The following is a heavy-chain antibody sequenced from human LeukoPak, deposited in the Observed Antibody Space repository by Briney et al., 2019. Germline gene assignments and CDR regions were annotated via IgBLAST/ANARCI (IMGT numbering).Heavy chain of an antibody. CDR3: ARDLRIVSGSYLDY. D-gene: IGHD1-26*01. V-gene: IGHV3-23*01. Sequence: HPGGSLRLSCAASGFTFSSYAMGWVRQAPGKGLEWVSAISGTGNRTYYADSVKGRFISSRDNTKNSLYLQMNSLRAEDTAIYYCARDLRIVSGSYLDYWGQGTLVTVSS. CDR1: GFTFSSYA. J-gene: IGHJ4*02. CDR2: ISGTGNRT.